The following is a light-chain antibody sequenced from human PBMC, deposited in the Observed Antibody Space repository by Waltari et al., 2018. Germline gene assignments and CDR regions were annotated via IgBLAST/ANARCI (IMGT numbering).Light chain of an antibody. CDR1: STALGVYTY. J-gene: IGLJ2*01. Sequence: QSALPQPPSASGSPGQSVTISCTGTSTALGVYTYVSWYQQHPDKAPKPLIYKVTERPSGVPDRFSGSKSGNTASLTVSGLQGEDEADYYCASFAGSNNLFGGGTKLTVL. CDR3: ASFAGSNNL. CDR2: KVT. V-gene: IGLV2-8*01.